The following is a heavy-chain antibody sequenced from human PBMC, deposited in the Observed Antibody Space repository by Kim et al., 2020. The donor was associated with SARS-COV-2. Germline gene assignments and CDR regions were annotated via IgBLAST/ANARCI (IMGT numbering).Heavy chain of an antibody. Sequence: SVKVSCKASGGTFSSYAISWVRQAPGQGFEGLGGNIPIFVSANHAQKFQGRVTITDDESTSTAYMELGSLSSEGTAVYYCARGTGGSTVFDYLGQGTLV. CDR3: ARGTGGSTVFDY. CDR1: GGTFSSYA. CDR2: NIPIFVSA. D-gene: IGHD6-13*01. V-gene: IGHV1-69*13. J-gene: IGHJ4*02.